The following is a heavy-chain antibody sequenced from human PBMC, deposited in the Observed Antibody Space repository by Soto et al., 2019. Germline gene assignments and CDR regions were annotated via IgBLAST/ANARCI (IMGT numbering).Heavy chain of an antibody. D-gene: IGHD3-10*01. CDR3: VRDPGYYGSGSYYYMDV. V-gene: IGHV4-59*01. Sequence: SETLSLTCTVSSGSISSYYWSWIRQPPGKGLEWIGYIYYSGSTNYNPSLKSRVTISVDTSKNQFSLKLSSVTAADTAVYYCVRDPGYYGSGSYYYMDVWGKGTTVTVSS. CDR2: IYYSGST. CDR1: SGSISSYY. J-gene: IGHJ6*03.